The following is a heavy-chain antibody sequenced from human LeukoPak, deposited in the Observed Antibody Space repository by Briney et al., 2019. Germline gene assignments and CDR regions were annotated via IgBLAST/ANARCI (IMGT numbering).Heavy chain of an antibody. J-gene: IGHJ4*02. Sequence: SETLSLTCTVSGGSISNSSYYWGWIRQPPGKGLEWIGSIYYSGSTYYNPSLKSRVTISVDTSKNQFSLKLSSVTAADTAVYYCARDRPSSSWYRFGDFDYWGQGTLVTVSS. V-gene: IGHV4-39*07. CDR1: GGSISNSSYY. D-gene: IGHD6-13*01. CDR3: ARDRPSSSWYRFGDFDY. CDR2: IYYSGST.